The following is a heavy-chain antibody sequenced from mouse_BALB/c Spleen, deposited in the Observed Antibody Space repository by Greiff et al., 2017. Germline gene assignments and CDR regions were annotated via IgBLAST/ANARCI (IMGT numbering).Heavy chain of an antibody. CDR3: AGCPDGYYAMDY. V-gene: IGHV1-80*01. CDR2: IYPGDGDT. D-gene: IGHD2-3*01. Sequence: QVQLKESGAELVRPGSSVKISCKASGYAFSSYWMNWVKQRPGQGLEWIGQIYPGDGDTNYNGKFKGKATLTADKSSSTAYMQLSSLTSEDSAVYFCAGCPDGYYAMDYWGQGTSVTVSA. CDR1: GYAFSSYW. J-gene: IGHJ4*01.